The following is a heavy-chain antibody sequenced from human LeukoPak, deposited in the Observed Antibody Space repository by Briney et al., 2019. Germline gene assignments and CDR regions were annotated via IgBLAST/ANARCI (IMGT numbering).Heavy chain of an antibody. V-gene: IGHV3-23*01. CDR2: ISGSGGSK. D-gene: IGHD3-10*01. Sequence: GGSLRLSCAASGFTFSSYAMSWVRKAPGKGLEWVSAISGSGGSKYYADSVKGRFTISRDNSKNTLYLQMNSLRAEDTAVYYCAKVGSPVTDYWGQGTLVTVSS. CDR1: GFTFSSYA. CDR3: AKVGSPVTDY. J-gene: IGHJ4*02.